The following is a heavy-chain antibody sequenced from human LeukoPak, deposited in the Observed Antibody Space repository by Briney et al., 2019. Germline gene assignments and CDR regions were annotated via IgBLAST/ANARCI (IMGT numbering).Heavy chain of an antibody. J-gene: IGHJ5*02. D-gene: IGHD1/OR15-1a*01. Sequence: SETLSLTCAVYGGSFSGYYWSWIRQPPGKGLEWIGEINHSGSTNYNPSLKSRVTISVDTSKNQFSLKLSSVTAADTAVYYCARGIALEHPIHQNWFDPWGQGTLVTVSS. CDR3: ARGIALEHPIHQNWFDP. CDR2: INHSGST. V-gene: IGHV4-34*01. CDR1: GGSFSGYY.